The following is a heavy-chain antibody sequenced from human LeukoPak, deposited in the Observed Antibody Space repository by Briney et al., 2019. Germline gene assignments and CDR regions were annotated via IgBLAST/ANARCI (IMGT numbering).Heavy chain of an antibody. CDR3: AREGIGYSYGYFDY. V-gene: IGHV3-30-3*01. D-gene: IGHD5-18*01. Sequence: PGGSLRLSCAASGFTFSSYAMHWVRQAPGKGLEWVAVISYDGSNKYYADSVKGRFTISRDNSKNTLYLQMNSLRAEDTAVYYCAREGIGYSYGYFDYWGQGTLVTVSS. CDR1: GFTFSSYA. J-gene: IGHJ4*02. CDR2: ISYDGSNK.